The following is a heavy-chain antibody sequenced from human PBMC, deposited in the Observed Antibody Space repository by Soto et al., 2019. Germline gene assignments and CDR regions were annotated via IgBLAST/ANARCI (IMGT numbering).Heavy chain of an antibody. CDR3: ARDGQWLPRDGLRSSYYFDY. J-gene: IGHJ4*02. CDR1: VCNFSSYV. Sequence: QVQLVESGGGVVQPGRSLRLSCAASVCNFSSYVMHWVRQAPGKGLEWVAVIWYDGGNKYYADSVKGRFTISRDNSKNTLYLQMNSLRAEDTAVYYCARDGQWLPRDGLRSSYYFDYWGQGTLVTVSS. V-gene: IGHV3-33*01. D-gene: IGHD6-19*01. CDR2: IWYDGGNK.